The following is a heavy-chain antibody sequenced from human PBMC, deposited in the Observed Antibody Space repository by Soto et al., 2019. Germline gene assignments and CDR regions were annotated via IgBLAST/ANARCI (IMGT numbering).Heavy chain of an antibody. CDR1: GFTFSAYS. Sequence: GGSLRLSCAASGFTFSAYSMNWVRQAPGKGLDWVSYISGSSSTIYYADSVKGRFTISRDNAKNSLYLQMNSLRDEDTAVYYRQRDMERTGYCGCWGQGTLRTVAS. D-gene: IGHD5-12*01. CDR3: QRDMERTGYCGC. J-gene: IGHJ4*02. CDR2: ISGSSSTI. V-gene: IGHV3-48*02.